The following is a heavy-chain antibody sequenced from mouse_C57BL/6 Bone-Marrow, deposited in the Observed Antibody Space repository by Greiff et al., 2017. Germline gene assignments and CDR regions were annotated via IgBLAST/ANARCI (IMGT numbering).Heavy chain of an antibody. Sequence: VQLQQPGAELVKPGASVKVSCKASGYTFTSYWMHWVKQRPGQGLEWIGRIHPSASDTNYNQKFKGKGTLTVDKSSSTAYMQLSSLTSEDSAVYYCAITYDEGGYFDVWGTGTTVTVSS. J-gene: IGHJ1*03. CDR1: GYTFTSYW. D-gene: IGHD2-12*01. V-gene: IGHV1-74*01. CDR2: IHPSASDT. CDR3: AITYDEGGYFDV.